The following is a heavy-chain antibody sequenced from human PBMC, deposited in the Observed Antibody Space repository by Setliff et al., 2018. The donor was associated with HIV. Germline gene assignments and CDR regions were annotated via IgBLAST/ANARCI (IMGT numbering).Heavy chain of an antibody. Sequence: ASVKVSCKASGYTFTGYYMHWVRQAPGQGPEWLGRINPKSGGTRYAQKFQGRVSMTRDTAISTAYMELSRLRSDDSALYYCARDSGDDYSDYYYYGMDVWGQGTTVTVS. J-gene: IGHJ6*02. D-gene: IGHD4-4*01. CDR1: GYTFTGYY. CDR2: INPKSGGT. V-gene: IGHV1-2*06. CDR3: ARDSGDDYSDYYYYGMDV.